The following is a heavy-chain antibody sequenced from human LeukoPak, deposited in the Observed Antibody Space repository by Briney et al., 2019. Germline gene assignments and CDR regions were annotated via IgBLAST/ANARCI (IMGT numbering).Heavy chain of an antibody. CDR2: IGGSGVNT. V-gene: IGHV3-23*01. D-gene: IGHD3-10*01. J-gene: IGHJ4*02. CDR3: AKPPAPTSLWFWDY. Sequence: GGSLRLSCAASGFTFSSYAMSWVRQAPGKGLEWVSAIGGSGVNTYYADSVKRQFTISRDNSKNTLYLQMNSLRAEDTAVYYCAKPPAPTSLWFWDYWGQGTLVTVSS. CDR1: GFTFSSYA.